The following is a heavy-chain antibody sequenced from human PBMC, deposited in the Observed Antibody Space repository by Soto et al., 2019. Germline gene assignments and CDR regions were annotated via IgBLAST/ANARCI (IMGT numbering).Heavy chain of an antibody. J-gene: IGHJ5*02. V-gene: IGHV3-30*18. CDR1: GFRFSSYG. D-gene: IGHD3-3*01. CDR3: SNPRFCLEWPPFDP. CDR2: IKSDGST. Sequence: QVKLVESGGGVVQPGGSRRLSCATSGFRFSSYGMHWVRQSPDKGLEWVAVIKSDGSTYYTDSVKGRFTVSRDNSTNILYSHLLILPPEDTAVYYCSNPRFCLEWPPFDPWGLGTLVTVSS.